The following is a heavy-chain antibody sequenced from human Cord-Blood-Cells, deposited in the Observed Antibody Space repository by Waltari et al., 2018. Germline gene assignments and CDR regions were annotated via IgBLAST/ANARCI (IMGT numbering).Heavy chain of an antibody. CDR1: GGSISSSSNY. D-gene: IGHD6-13*01. J-gene: IGHJ3*02. CDR3: ARHDIAAAGTSYAFDI. Sequence: QLQLQESGPGLVKPSETLSLTCTVSGGSISSSSNYWGWIRQPPGKGLEWIGSIYYSGSTYYNPSLKSRVTISVDTSKNQFSLKLSSVTAADTAVYYCARHDIAAAGTSYAFDIWGQGTMVTVSS. V-gene: IGHV4-39*07. CDR2: IYYSGST.